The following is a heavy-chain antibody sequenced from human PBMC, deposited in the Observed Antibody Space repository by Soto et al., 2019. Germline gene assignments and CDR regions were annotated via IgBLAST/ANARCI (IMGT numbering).Heavy chain of an antibody. J-gene: IGHJ4*02. CDR2: LFHSGRT. Sequence: GTLSLTCLVSGASIISSDWRIWIRQTPGKGLEWIGELFHSGRTNYSPSLGSRVTISVDTSRNHFSLELKSVTDADTAVYYCARANLRSGWTFDHWGQGTPVTVSS. D-gene: IGHD6-19*01. CDR1: GASIISSDW. V-gene: IGHV4-4*02. CDR3: ARANLRSGWTFDH.